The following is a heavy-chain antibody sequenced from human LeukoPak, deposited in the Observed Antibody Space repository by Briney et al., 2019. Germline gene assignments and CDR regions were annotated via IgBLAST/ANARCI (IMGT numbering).Heavy chain of an antibody. CDR1: GFTFSTYS. Sequence: GGSLRLSCAASGFTFSTYSMNWVRQAPGKGLEWVSYITGSSSPIYYADSVKGRFTVSRDKAKNSLYLQMNSLRDEDTAVYYCTRDPHALDYWGQGTLVTVSS. J-gene: IGHJ4*02. CDR2: ITGSSSPI. V-gene: IGHV3-48*02. CDR3: TRDPHALDY.